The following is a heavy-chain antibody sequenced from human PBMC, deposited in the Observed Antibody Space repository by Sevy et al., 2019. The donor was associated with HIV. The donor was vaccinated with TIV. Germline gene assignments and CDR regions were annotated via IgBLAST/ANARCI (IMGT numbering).Heavy chain of an antibody. CDR3: AGEDAWGRGYS. Sequence: SETLSLTCTVSGGSITSLYWNWIRQPPGKGLEWIANIYYNGHINYNPSLKSRVTLSLDTSKNQFSLRLSSVTTADTAMYYCAGEDAWGRGYSWGQGTLVTVSS. D-gene: IGHD1-26*01. CDR1: GGSITSLY. V-gene: IGHV4-59*08. CDR2: IYYNGHI. J-gene: IGHJ4*02.